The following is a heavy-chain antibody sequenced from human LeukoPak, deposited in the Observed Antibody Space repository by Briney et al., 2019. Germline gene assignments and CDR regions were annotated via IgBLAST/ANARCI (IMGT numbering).Heavy chain of an antibody. J-gene: IGHJ4*02. CDR3: ARGAIFDY. V-gene: IGHV3-30*02. CDR2: IRYDGSNK. CDR1: GFTYSIHG. Sequence: GGSLRLSCSASGFTYSIHGMHWVRQAPGKGLDWVAFIRYDGSNKYYADSVKGRFTISRDNSKNTLYLQMNSLRAEDTAVYYCARGAIFDYWGQGTLVTVSS.